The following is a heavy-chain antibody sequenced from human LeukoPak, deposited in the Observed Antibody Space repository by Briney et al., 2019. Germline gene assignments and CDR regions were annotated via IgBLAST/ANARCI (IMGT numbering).Heavy chain of an antibody. CDR1: GYTFTGYY. CDR2: INPNSGGT. CDR3: ARVETYYYYYMDV. J-gene: IGHJ6*03. Sequence: ASVKVSCKASGYTFTGYYMHWVRQAPGQGLEWMGRINPNSGGTNYAQRFQGRVTMTRDTSISTAYMELSRLRSDDTAVYYCARVETYYYYYMDVWGKGTTVTVSS. V-gene: IGHV1-2*06. D-gene: IGHD3-3*01.